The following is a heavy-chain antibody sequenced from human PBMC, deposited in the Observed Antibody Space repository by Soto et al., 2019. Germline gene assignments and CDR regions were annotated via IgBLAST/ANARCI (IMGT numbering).Heavy chain of an antibody. V-gene: IGHV1-8*01. D-gene: IGHD3-3*01. Sequence: ASVKVSCKASGCTFTSYDINWVRQATGQGLEWMGWMNPNSGNTGYAQKFQGRVTMTRNTSISTAYMELSSLRSEDTAVYYCARGRKVLRFLEWLSSAHYYGMDVWGQGTTVTVSS. CDR1: GCTFTSYD. CDR2: MNPNSGNT. J-gene: IGHJ6*02. CDR3: ARGRKVLRFLEWLSSAHYYGMDV.